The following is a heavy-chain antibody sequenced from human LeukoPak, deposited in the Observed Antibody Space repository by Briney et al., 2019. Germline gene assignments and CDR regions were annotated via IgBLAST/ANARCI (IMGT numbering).Heavy chain of an antibody. J-gene: IGHJ4*02. CDR3: ARGGSSSPVISVH. Sequence: GGSLRLSCAASGFTFSDYTMNWVRQAPGKGLEWASSITSGSSYMYYADSVKGRFTISRDNAGNSLYLQMNSLRAEDTAVYYCARGGSSSPVISVHWGQGTLVTVCS. CDR1: GFTFSDYT. D-gene: IGHD6-6*01. V-gene: IGHV3-21*01. CDR2: ITSGSSYM.